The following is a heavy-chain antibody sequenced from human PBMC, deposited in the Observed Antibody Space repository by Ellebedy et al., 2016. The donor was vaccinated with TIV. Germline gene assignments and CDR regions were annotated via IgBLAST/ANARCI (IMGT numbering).Heavy chain of an antibody. V-gene: IGHV4-31*03. Sequence: MPSETLSLTCTVSGGSISSGGYYWSWIRQHPGKGLEWIGYIYYSGSTYYNPSLKSRVTISVDTSKNQFSLKLSSVTAADTAVYYCARRRFETTVTTDIDYWGQGTLVTVSS. CDR3: ARRRFETTVTTDIDY. J-gene: IGHJ4*02. CDR1: GGSISSGGYY. CDR2: IYYSGST. D-gene: IGHD4-17*01.